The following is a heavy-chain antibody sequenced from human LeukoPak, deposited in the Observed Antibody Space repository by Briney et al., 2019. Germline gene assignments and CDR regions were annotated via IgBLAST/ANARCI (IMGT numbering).Heavy chain of an antibody. Sequence: ASVKVSCKASGYTFTSYDINWVGQPAGQELEWMGWFNPNSCGTNYAQKFQGSVTMTRDTSISTAYMGLSRLRSDDTAVYYCARDSGERGSGSYLIAYWGQGTLVTVSS. CDR3: ARDSGERGSGSYLIAY. J-gene: IGHJ4*02. V-gene: IGHV1-2*02. D-gene: IGHD3-10*01. CDR2: FNPNSCGT. CDR1: GYTFTSYD.